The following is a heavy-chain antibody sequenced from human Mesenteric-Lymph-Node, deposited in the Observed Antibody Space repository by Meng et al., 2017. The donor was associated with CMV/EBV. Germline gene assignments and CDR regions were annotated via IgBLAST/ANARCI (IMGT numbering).Heavy chain of an antibody. Sequence: SGYTFTGYYIHGVRQAPGQGLEWMGWINPHSGGTNYAQKFQGRVTMTRDTSISTAYMELSRLRSDDTAVYYCARTPDGYNFYYFDYWGQGTLVTVSS. CDR2: INPHSGGT. CDR3: ARTPDGYNFYYFDY. J-gene: IGHJ4*02. V-gene: IGHV1-2*02. D-gene: IGHD5-24*01. CDR1: GYTFTGYY.